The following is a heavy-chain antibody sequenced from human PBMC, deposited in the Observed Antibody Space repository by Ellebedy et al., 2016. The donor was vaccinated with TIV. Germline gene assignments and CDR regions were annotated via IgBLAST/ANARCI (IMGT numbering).Heavy chain of an antibody. CDR3: FIRGVTQDYFDY. D-gene: IGHD3-10*01. V-gene: IGHV1-18*01. CDR1: GYTFTSYG. J-gene: IGHJ4*02. CDR2: ISAYNGNT. Sequence: ASVKVSXXASGYTFTSYGISWVRQAPGQGLEWMGWISAYNGNTNYAQKLQGRVTMTTDTSTSTAYMELRSLRSDDTAVYYCFIRGVTQDYFDYWGQGTLVTVSS.